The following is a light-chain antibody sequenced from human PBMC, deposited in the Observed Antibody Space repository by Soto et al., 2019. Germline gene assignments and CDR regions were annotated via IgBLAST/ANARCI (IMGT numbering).Light chain of an antibody. CDR1: QGIRND. V-gene: IGKV1-6*01. CDR2: AAS. Sequence: AIQMTQSPSSLSASVGDRVTITCRASQGIRNDLGWYQQKPGNAPKLLIYAASSLQSGVPSRFSGSGSGTDVTLTISSLQPEDFATYYCLQDYNCPLSFGGGTKVEIK. CDR3: LQDYNCPLS. J-gene: IGKJ4*01.